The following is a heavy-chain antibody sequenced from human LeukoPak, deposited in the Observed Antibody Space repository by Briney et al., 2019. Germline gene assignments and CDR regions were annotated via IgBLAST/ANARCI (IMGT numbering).Heavy chain of an antibody. CDR2: INTKTSNP. CDR3: SRPYCSGYNCHSYLEH. CDR1: GYRFTNYT. J-gene: IGHJ4*02. D-gene: IGHD2-15*01. Sequence: ASVTVSCKTSGYRFTNYTMNLVRQPPGPGLGWVGWINTKTSNPTYAQAFTGQFGFSVDTYVNKAYLQITRLTDEDTAVYVFSRPYCSGYNCHSYLEHWGQGALVTVSS. V-gene: IGHV7-4-1*02.